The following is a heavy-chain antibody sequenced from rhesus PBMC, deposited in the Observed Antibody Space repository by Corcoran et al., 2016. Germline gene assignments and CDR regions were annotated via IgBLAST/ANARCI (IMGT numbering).Heavy chain of an antibody. CDR2: ISGSSGST. Sequence: QVQLQESGPGLVKPSETLSLTCAVSGGSVSSSNWWSWLRQPPGKGLEWIGYISGSSGSTYYNPSLNIRVSSSTDPAKNQFSLKLSAVTAADTAVYYCAREWRGAHYFDYWGQGVLVTVSS. CDR1: GGSVSSSNW. J-gene: IGHJ4*01. D-gene: IGHD2-33*01. CDR3: AREWRGAHYFDY. V-gene: IGHV4-65*01.